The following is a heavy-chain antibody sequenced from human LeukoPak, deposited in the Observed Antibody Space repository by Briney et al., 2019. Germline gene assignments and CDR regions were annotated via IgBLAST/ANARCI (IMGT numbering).Heavy chain of an antibody. D-gene: IGHD1-26*01. CDR1: GFTFSDHY. Sequence: PGGSLRLSCAASGFTFSDHYMDWVRQAPGKGLEWVGRTRNKANSYTTEYAASVKGRFTISRDDSKNSLYLQMNSLKTEDTAVYYCARGGSGSYRSRYYYYMDVWGKGTTVTVSS. CDR2: TRNKANSYTT. J-gene: IGHJ6*03. V-gene: IGHV3-72*01. CDR3: ARGGSGSYRSRYYYYMDV.